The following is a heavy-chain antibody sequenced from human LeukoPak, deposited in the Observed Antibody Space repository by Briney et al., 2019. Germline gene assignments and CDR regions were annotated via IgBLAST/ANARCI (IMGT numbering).Heavy chain of an antibody. Sequence: SVKVSCKASGGTFSSYAISWVLQAPGQGLEWMGGIIPIFGTANHAQKFQGRVTITADESTSTAYMELSSLRSEDTAVYYCARVPPPPGTAADYYYYMDVWGKGTTVTVSS. CDR2: IIPIFGTA. CDR3: ARVPPPPGTAADYYYYMDV. J-gene: IGHJ6*03. CDR1: GGTFSSYA. D-gene: IGHD1-7*01. V-gene: IGHV1-69*13.